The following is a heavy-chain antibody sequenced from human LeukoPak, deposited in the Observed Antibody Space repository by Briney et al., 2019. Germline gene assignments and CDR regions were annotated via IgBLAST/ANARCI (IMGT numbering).Heavy chain of an antibody. D-gene: IGHD5-12*01. Sequence: SQTLSLTCTVSGGSISSGDYYWSWIRQPPGTGLEWIGYIYYSGSTYYNPSLKSRVTISVDTSKNQFSLKLSSVTAADTTVYYCARDDPGGYSGYDFAFDIWGQGTMVTVSS. V-gene: IGHV4-30-4*08. CDR2: IYYSGST. CDR1: GGSISSGDYY. J-gene: IGHJ3*02. CDR3: ARDDPGGYSGYDFAFDI.